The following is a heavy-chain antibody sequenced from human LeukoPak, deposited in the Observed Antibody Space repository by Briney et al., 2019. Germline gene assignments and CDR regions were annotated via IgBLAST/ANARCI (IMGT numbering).Heavy chain of an antibody. D-gene: IGHD5-18*01. CDR1: GGSFSGYY. CDR3: ARGPRGYSYGYVGY. CDR2: INHSGST. V-gene: IGHV4-34*01. Sequence: PSETLSLTCAVYGGSFSGYYWSWLRQPPGRGLEWIGEINHSGSTNYNPSLKSRVTISVDTSKNQFSLKLSSVTAADTAVYYCARGPRGYSYGYVGYWGQGTLVTVSS. J-gene: IGHJ4*02.